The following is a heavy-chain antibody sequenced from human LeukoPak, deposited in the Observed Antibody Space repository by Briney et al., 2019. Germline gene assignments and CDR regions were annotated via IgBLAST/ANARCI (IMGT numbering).Heavy chain of an antibody. CDR1: GFTFSDYY. CDR2: ISSSGSTI. V-gene: IGHV3-11*01. D-gene: IGHD4-17*01. CDR3: ARVLTTVTKDYYYYYGMDV. J-gene: IGHJ6*02. Sequence: GGSLRLSCAASGFTFSDYYMSWIRQAPGKGLEWVSYISSSGSTIYYADSVKGRFTISRDNAKNSLYLQMNSLRAEDTAVYYCARVLTTVTKDYYYYYGMDVWGQGTTVTVSS.